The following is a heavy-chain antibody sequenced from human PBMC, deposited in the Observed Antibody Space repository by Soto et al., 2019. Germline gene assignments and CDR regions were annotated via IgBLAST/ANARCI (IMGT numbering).Heavy chain of an antibody. D-gene: IGHD6-6*01. Sequence: GGSLRLSCAASGFTFSSYSMHWVRQAPGKGLEWLAVISYHGNNKYYADSVKGRFTISRDNSENTLFLQMDGLRAGDTAVYYCARGDAYSSSIFYYFHYWGQGTRVTVSS. J-gene: IGHJ4*02. V-gene: IGHV3-30-3*01. CDR2: ISYHGNNK. CDR1: GFTFSSYS. CDR3: ARGDAYSSSIFYYFHY.